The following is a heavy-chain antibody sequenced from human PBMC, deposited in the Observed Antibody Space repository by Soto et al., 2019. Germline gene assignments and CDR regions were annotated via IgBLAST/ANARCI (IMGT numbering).Heavy chain of an antibody. CDR3: ARGGSYYDFWSGYYGYNWFDP. CDR1: GFTFSSYA. J-gene: IGHJ5*02. CDR2: ISYDGSNK. Sequence: GGSLRLSCAASGFTFSSYAMHWVRHAPGKGLEWVAVISYDGSNKYYADSVKGRFTISRDNSKNTLYLQMNSLRAEDTAVYYCARGGSYYDFWSGYYGYNWFDPWGQGTLVTVSS. D-gene: IGHD3-3*01. V-gene: IGHV3-30-3*01.